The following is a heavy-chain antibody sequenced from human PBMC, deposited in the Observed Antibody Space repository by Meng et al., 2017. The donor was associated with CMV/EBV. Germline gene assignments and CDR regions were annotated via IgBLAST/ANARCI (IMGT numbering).Heavy chain of an antibody. CDR3: ARYSSSWSPYFDY. CDR1: GRSISSGGYS. Sequence: VSGRSISSGGYSWSWIRQPPEKGLEWSGYIHHSEGTYYNPALKSRVTISVDRSKNQFSLKLSSVTAADTAVYYCARYSSSWSPYFDYWGQGTLVTVSS. V-gene: IGHV4-30-2*01. D-gene: IGHD6-13*01. CDR2: IHHSEGT. J-gene: IGHJ4*02.